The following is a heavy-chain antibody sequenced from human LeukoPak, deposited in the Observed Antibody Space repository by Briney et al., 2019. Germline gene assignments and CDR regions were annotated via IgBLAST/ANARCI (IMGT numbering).Heavy chain of an antibody. Sequence: PSETLSLTCAVYGGSFSGYYWSWIRQPPGKGLEWIGEINHSGSTDYNPSLKSRVTISVDTSKNQFSLKLSSVTAADTAVYYCARSLRYLDRPAFGYWGQGTLVTVSS. CDR2: INHSGST. J-gene: IGHJ4*02. D-gene: IGHD3-9*01. V-gene: IGHV4-34*01. CDR3: ARSLRYLDRPAFGY. CDR1: GGSFSGYY.